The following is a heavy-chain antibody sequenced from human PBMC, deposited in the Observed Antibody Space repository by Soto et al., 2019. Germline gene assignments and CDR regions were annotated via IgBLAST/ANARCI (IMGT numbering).Heavy chain of an antibody. Sequence: SETLSLTCTVSGGSISSYYWSWIRQPPGKGLEWIGYIYYSGSTNYNPSLKSRVTISVDTSKNQFSLKLSSVTAADTAVYYCARAFYSNLFSPENHYYYYGMDVWGQGTTVTVSS. CDR2: IYYSGST. J-gene: IGHJ6*02. CDR1: GGSISSYY. CDR3: ARAFYSNLFSPENHYYYYGMDV. V-gene: IGHV4-59*01. D-gene: IGHD4-4*01.